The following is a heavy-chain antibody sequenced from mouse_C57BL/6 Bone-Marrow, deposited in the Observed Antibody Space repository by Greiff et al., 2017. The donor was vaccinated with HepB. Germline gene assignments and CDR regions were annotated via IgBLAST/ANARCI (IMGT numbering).Heavy chain of an antibody. CDR2: IDPETGGT. D-gene: IGHD2-3*01. Sequence: QVQLQQSGAELVRPGASVTLSCKASGYTFTDYEMHWVKQTPVHGLEWIGAIDPETGGTAYNQKFKGKAILTADKSSSTAYMELRSLTSEDSAVYYCTRSIYDGYYEVTDYWGQGTSVTVSS. J-gene: IGHJ4*01. V-gene: IGHV1-15*01. CDR1: GYTFTDYE. CDR3: TRSIYDGYYEVTDY.